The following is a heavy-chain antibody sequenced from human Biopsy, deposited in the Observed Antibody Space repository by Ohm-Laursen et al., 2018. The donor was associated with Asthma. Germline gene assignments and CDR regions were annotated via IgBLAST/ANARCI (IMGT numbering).Heavy chain of an antibody. J-gene: IGHJ4*02. Sequence: TQTLTLTCTFSGFSLTEDGVSVGWIRQSPGKALEWLANIYWDDDKRYSPSLQSRLTITRDTPKDQVVLTMTNMGPVDTGTYYCVHTLVGLKAFDFWGQGTLVTVSS. CDR3: VHTLVGLKAFDF. CDR2: IYWDDDK. D-gene: IGHD1-26*01. V-gene: IGHV2-5*02. CDR1: GFSLTEDGVS.